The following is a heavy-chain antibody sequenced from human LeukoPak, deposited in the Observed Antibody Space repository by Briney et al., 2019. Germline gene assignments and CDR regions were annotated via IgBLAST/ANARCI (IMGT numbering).Heavy chain of an antibody. CDR2: ISAYNGNT. V-gene: IGHV1-18*01. J-gene: IGHJ5*02. D-gene: IGHD3-10*01. CDR3: ARDLRVGVWFDP. CDR1: GGTFSSYA. Sequence: ASVKVSCKASGGTFSSYAISWVRQAPGQGLEWMGWISAYNGNTNYAQKLQGRVTMTTDTSTSTAYMELRSLRSDDTAVYYCARDLRVGVWFDPWGQGTLVTVSS.